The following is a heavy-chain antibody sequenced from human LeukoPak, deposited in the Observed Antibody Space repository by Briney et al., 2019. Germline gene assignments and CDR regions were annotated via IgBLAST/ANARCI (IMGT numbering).Heavy chain of an antibody. V-gene: IGHV3-15*01. D-gene: IGHD3-3*01. Sequence: GGSLRLSCAASGFTFSNAWMSWVRQAPGKGLEWVGRIKSKTDGGTTDYAAPVKGRFTISRDDSKNTLYLQMNSLKTEDTAVYYCTTVAFYDFWSGYKLGLRDYYYSYMDVWGKGTTVTVSS. CDR3: TTVAFYDFWSGYKLGLRDYYYSYMDV. J-gene: IGHJ6*03. CDR2: IKSKTDGGTT. CDR1: GFTFSNAW.